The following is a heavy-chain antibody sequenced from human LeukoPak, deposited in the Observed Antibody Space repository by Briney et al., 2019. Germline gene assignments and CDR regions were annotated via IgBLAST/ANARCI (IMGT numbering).Heavy chain of an antibody. CDR2: ITGSDGSS. V-gene: IGHV3-23*01. J-gene: IGHJ4*02. Sequence: PGTSLRLSCVASGFTFTNYAMSWVRQAPGKGLEWVSAITGSDGSSYYADSVKGRFTIYRDNSKNTLYLQVNSLRAEDTAVYYCAKWGDYDIVTGYYVPDYWGQGTLVTVSS. D-gene: IGHD3-9*01. CDR3: AKWGDYDIVTGYYVPDY. CDR1: GFTFTNYA.